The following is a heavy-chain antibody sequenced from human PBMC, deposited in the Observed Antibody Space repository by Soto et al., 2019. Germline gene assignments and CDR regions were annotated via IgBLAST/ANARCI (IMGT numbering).Heavy chain of an antibody. CDR1: GFPVSGNY. CDR3: VRKVKEPNYGMDV. D-gene: IGHD1-26*01. Sequence: GGSLRLSCAASGFPVSGNYMSWVRQAPGKGLEWVSVLYTGGTAYYIDSVEGRFTVSRDNSKNMFFLQMNSLRGGDTAVYYCVRKVKEPNYGMDVWGQGTTVTVSS. CDR2: LYTGGTA. V-gene: IGHV3-53*01. J-gene: IGHJ6*02.